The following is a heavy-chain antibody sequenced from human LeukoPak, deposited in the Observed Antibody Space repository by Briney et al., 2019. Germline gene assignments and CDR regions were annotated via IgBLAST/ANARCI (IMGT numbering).Heavy chain of an antibody. D-gene: IGHD6-6*01. CDR1: GGTFSSYA. V-gene: IGHV1-69*13. CDR2: IIPIFGTA. CDR3: ASDHIAARDYFDY. Sequence: ASVKVSCKASGGTFSSYAISWVRQAPAQGLEWMGGIIPIFGTANYAQKFQGRVTITADESTSTAYMELSSLRSEDTAVYYCASDHIAARDYFDYWGQGTLVTVSS. J-gene: IGHJ4*02.